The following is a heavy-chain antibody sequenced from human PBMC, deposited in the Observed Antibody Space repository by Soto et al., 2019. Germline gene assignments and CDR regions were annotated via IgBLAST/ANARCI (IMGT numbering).Heavy chain of an antibody. CDR1: GFTFSSYE. CDR2: ISSSGKTI. Sequence: EVQLVESGGGLVQPGGSLRLSCGVSGFTFSSYEMNWVRQAPGKGLEWVSYISSSGKTIHYADSVKGRFTISRDNAKNSLYLQMNSLRAEDTAVHYCARDIDYYDSSGYQDYWGQGTLVTVSS. D-gene: IGHD3-22*01. J-gene: IGHJ4*02. V-gene: IGHV3-48*03. CDR3: ARDIDYYDSSGYQDY.